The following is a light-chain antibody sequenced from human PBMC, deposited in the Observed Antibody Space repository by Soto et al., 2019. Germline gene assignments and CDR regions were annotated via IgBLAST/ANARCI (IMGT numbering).Light chain of an antibody. J-gene: IGLJ1*01. Sequence: SVLTQPPSVSGAPGQRVTISCTGSSSNIGAGYDVHWYQQLPGTAPKLLIYGNSNRPSGVPDRFSGSNSGTSASLAITGLQAEDEADYYCQSYDSALSALYVFGTGTKLTVL. V-gene: IGLV1-40*01. CDR2: GNS. CDR1: SSNIGAGYD. CDR3: QSYDSALSALYV.